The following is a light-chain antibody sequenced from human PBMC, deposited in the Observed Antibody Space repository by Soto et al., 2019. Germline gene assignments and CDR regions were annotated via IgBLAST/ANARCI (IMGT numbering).Light chain of an antibody. CDR3: QQYDDWLRLT. CDR2: GAS. J-gene: IGKJ4*01. Sequence: EIVMTQSPATLSVSPGERATLSCRAIQSVNIYLAWYQQQPGQAPRLLIFGASYRATGIPARFSGSGSGTEFNLTISSLQSEDFAVYFCQQYDDWLRLTVDGGTKVEIK. V-gene: IGKV3D-15*01. CDR1: QSVNIY.